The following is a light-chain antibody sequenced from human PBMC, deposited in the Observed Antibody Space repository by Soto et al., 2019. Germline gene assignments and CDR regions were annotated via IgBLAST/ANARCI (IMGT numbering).Light chain of an antibody. CDR1: QDISNY. Sequence: DIQMTQSPSSLSASVGDRVTITCRASQDISNYLAWFQHKPGQAPKSLIYAASSLQSGVPSKFSGSGSGPEFTLTISSLQPEDFATYYCQQYSTYPLTFGGGTKVETK. CDR3: QQYSTYPLT. V-gene: IGKV1-16*02. J-gene: IGKJ4*01. CDR2: AAS.